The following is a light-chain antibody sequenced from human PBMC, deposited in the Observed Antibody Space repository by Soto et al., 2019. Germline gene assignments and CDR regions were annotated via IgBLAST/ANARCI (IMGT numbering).Light chain of an antibody. J-gene: IGLJ1*01. CDR1: RSNIGSNS. CDR2: IDD. Sequence: SVLTQPPSVSGTPGQRDIISCSGSRSNIGSNSFNWYQQLPGTTPKLLIYIDDQRPSGVPDRFSGSTSGTSVSLAISGLQSEDEADYYCASWYDRLKGYVFGTGTKVTVL. V-gene: IGLV1-44*01. CDR3: ASWYDRLKGYV.